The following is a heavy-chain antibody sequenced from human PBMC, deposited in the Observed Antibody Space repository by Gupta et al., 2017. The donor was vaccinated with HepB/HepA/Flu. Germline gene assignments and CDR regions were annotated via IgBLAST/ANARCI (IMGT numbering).Heavy chain of an antibody. D-gene: IGHD5/OR15-5a*01. CDR1: GFTLSRYD. Sequence: ELQLVESGGGLGQPGGSLRLSCAASGFTLSRYDIHWVRQVPGRGLVWVSRIKSDGRSTSYADFVRGRFTISRDSAKNTVYLQMNSLRAEDTAVYYCARAYTCLDLWGQGTLVTVSS. J-gene: IGHJ5*02. CDR2: IKSDGRST. V-gene: IGHV3-74*01. CDR3: ARAYTCLDL.